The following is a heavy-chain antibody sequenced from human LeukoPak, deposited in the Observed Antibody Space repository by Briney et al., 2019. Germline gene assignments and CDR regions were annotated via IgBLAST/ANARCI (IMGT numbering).Heavy chain of an antibody. J-gene: IGHJ4*02. Sequence: PSETLSLTCTVSGGSISSYFWSWIRQPPGKGLEWIGYIYYSGSTNYNYNPSVKSRVTLSVDTSKNHFSLKLNPVTAADMAVYYCARAYYYGSGSYSGFGYWGQGILVTVSS. CDR2: IYYSGST. CDR1: GGSISSYF. V-gene: IGHV4-59*01. CDR3: ARAYYYGSGSYSGFGY. D-gene: IGHD3-10*01.